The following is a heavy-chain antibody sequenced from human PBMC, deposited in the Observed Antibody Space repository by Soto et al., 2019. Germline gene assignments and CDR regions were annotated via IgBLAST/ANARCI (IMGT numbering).Heavy chain of an antibody. D-gene: IGHD2-2*01. CDR3: TTELYCTSTSCYAGDY. Sequence: EVQLVESGGGLVKPGGSLRLSCTSSVFTFSIAWMSWVRQAPGKGLEWVGRIKSKSDGGTTDYAAPVKGRFTISRDDSKNTLYLQMNSLKTEDTAVYHCTTELYCTSTSCYAGDYWGQGTLVTVSS. CDR1: VFTFSIAW. J-gene: IGHJ4*02. CDR2: IKSKSDGGTT. V-gene: IGHV3-15*01.